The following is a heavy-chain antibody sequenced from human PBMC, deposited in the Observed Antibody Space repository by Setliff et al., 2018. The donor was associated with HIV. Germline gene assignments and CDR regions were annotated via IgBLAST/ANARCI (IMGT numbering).Heavy chain of an antibody. CDR3: AKRRVCNTSCYIVDYMDV. D-gene: IGHD2-21*01. V-gene: IGHV3-23*01. CDR1: GFTFSSYA. J-gene: IGHJ6*03. Sequence: PGGSLRLSCAASGFTFSSYAMGWVRQAPGKGLEWVSTIGAVGGPTHYAESVKGRFTISRDNSKNTLYLQMSTLRAEDTAVYYCAKRRVCNTSCYIVDYMDVWGKGTTVTVSS. CDR2: IGAVGGPT.